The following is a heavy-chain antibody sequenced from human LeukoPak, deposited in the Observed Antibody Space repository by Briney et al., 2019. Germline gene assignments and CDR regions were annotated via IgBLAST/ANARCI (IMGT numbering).Heavy chain of an antibody. Sequence: PGGSLRLSCPTSGFAASSSYMSWVRQAAGKGLEWVSILYSSGSTYYADSVKGRFTISRDTSKNTLSLEMNSLRVEDTAVYYCARRGTYCKIGSCYWVDKHMVDSWGQGILVTVSS. D-gene: IGHD2-15*01. CDR1: GFAASSSY. V-gene: IGHV3-53*01. J-gene: IGHJ4*02. CDR2: LYSSGST. CDR3: ARRGTYCKIGSCYWVDKHMVDS.